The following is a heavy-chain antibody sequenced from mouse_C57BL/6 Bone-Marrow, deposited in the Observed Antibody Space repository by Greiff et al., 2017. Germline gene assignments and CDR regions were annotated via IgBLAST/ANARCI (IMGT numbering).Heavy chain of an antibody. J-gene: IGHJ3*01. D-gene: IGHD1-1*01. V-gene: IGHV1-81*01. CDR2: IYPRSGTT. CDR3: ASDITTVARFAY. CDR1: GYTFTSYG. Sequence: QVQLKQSGAELARPGASVKLSCKASGYTFTSYGISWVKQRTGQGLEWIGEIYPRSGTTYYNEKFKGKATLPADKSSSTAYMELRSLTSEDSAVYFCASDITTVARFAYWGQGTLVTVSA.